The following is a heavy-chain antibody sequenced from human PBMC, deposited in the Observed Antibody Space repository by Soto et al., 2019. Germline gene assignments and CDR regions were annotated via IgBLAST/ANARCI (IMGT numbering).Heavy chain of an antibody. J-gene: IGHJ4*01. D-gene: IGHD2-8*01. V-gene: IGHV3-23*01. Sequence: GGSLRLSCAASGFTFDSPYSHAMSWVRQSPGKGPEWVSTISPNGANTHYAESVQGRFTISKDASRNTVHLHMNSLRADDTATYFCVSWVSAHFDYWGHGTPVTVSS. CDR2: ISPNGANT. CDR1: GFTFDSPYSHA. CDR3: VSWVSAHFDY.